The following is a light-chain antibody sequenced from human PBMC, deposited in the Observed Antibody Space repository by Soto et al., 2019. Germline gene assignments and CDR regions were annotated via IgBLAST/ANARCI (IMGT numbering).Light chain of an antibody. Sequence: DIQLTQSPSFLSASVGDRVTITCRASQGISSYLAWYPQKPGKAPKLLIYAASTLQSGVPSRFSGSGSGTEFTLTISSLQPEDFATYYCQQLNSYPVTFGGGTKVEIK. CDR1: QGISSY. CDR3: QQLNSYPVT. CDR2: AAS. J-gene: IGKJ4*01. V-gene: IGKV1-9*01.